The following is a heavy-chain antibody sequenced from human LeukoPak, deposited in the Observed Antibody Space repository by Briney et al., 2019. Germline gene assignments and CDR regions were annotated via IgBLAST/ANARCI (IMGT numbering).Heavy chain of an antibody. CDR3: ARRYCSSTTCPVDC. Sequence: GGSLRLSCAASGFTFSSYAMRWVRQARGKGLEWVSAISGSGGSTYYADSVKGRFTISRDNSKNTLYLQMNSLRAEDTAVYYWARRYCSSTTCPVDCWGQGTLVTVSS. D-gene: IGHD2-2*01. V-gene: IGHV3-23*01. J-gene: IGHJ4*02. CDR1: GFTFSSYA. CDR2: ISGSGGST.